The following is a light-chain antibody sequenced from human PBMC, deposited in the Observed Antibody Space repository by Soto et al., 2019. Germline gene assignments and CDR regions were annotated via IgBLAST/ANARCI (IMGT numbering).Light chain of an antibody. CDR3: QQYNNWPRT. CDR2: DAS. J-gene: IGKJ1*01. V-gene: IGKV3-15*01. CDR1: QSVSSN. Sequence: EIVMTQSPATLSVSPGERATLSCSARQSVSSNLAWYQQKPGQAPRLLIYDASTRATGIPARFSGSGSGTEFTLTISSLQSEDFAVYYCQQYNNWPRTFGQGTKVEIK.